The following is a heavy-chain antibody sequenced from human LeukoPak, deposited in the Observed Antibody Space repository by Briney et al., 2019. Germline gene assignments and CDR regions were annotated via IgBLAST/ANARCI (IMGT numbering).Heavy chain of an antibody. CDR3: AREDTAMKYFDY. V-gene: IGHV3-30*04. CDR1: GFTFSSYA. D-gene: IGHD5-18*01. CDR2: ISYDGSNK. Sequence: PGRSLRLSCAASGFTFSSYAMHWVRQAPGKGLEWVAVISYDGSNKYYADSVKGRFTISRDNSKNTLYLQMNSLRAEDTAVYYCAREDTAMKYFDYWGQETLVTVSS. J-gene: IGHJ4*02.